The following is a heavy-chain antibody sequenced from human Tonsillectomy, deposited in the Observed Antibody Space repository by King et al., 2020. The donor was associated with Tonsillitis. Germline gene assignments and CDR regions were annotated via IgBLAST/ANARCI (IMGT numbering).Heavy chain of an antibody. D-gene: IGHD2-2*01. CDR1: GFTFSSYD. Sequence: VQLVESGGDLVQPGGSLRLSCAASGFTFSSYDMHWVRHATGKGLEWVSTIGTAGDTYYPGSVKGRFTISRENAKNSLYLQMNSLRVGDPAVYYCASGFPAGFDPWGQGTLVTVSS. V-gene: IGHV3-13*01. CDR3: ASGFPAGFDP. J-gene: IGHJ5*02. CDR2: IGTAGDT.